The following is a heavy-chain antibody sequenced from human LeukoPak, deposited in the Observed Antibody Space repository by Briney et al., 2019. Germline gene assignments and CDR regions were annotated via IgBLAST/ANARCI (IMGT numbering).Heavy chain of an antibody. D-gene: IGHD3-9*01. CDR1: GYTFTSYA. CDR3: ARVDDTNYYYYYGMDV. Sequence: ASVKDSCKASGYTFTSYAMNWVRQAPGQGLEWMGWINTNTGNPTYAQGFTGRFVFSLDTSVSTAYLQISSLKAEDTAVYYCARVDDTNYYYYYGMDVWGQGTTVTVSS. J-gene: IGHJ6*02. CDR2: INTNTGNP. V-gene: IGHV7-4-1*02.